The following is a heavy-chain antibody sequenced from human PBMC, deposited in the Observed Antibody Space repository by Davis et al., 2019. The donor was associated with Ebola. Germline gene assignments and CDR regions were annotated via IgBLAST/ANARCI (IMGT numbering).Heavy chain of an antibody. CDR3: ARPGTAGTVDGFDI. J-gene: IGHJ3*02. D-gene: IGHD1-1*01. Sequence: GESLKISCKVSGYSFTSYWIAWVRQLPGKGLEWMGIIYPADSDIRYSPSFRGQVTISADKSITTAYLQWSSLKASDTAMYYCARPGTAGTVDGFDIWGQGTMVTVSS. CDR2: IYPADSDI. V-gene: IGHV5-51*01. CDR1: GYSFTSYW.